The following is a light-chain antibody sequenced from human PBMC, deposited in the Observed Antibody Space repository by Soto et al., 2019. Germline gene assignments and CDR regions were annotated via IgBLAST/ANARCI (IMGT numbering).Light chain of an antibody. CDR3: QQTWT. V-gene: IGKV3-15*01. Sequence: EIVMTQSPATLSVSPGERATLSCRASQSVSSNLAWYQQKPGQAPRLLIYGASTRATGIPARFSGSGSGTEFTLTISSLQSEDFAVYYCQQTWTFGQGTKVAIK. J-gene: IGKJ1*01. CDR1: QSVSSN. CDR2: GAS.